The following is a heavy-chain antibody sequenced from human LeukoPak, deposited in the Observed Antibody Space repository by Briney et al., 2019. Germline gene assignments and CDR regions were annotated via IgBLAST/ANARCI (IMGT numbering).Heavy chain of an antibody. D-gene: IGHD2-2*02. CDR1: GFTFSSYA. CDR2: ISGSGGST. J-gene: IGHJ4*02. V-gene: IGHV3-23*01. Sequence: PGGSLRLSCAASGFTFSSYAMSWVRQAPGKGLEWVSAISGSGGSTYYADSVKGRFTISRDNSKNTLYLQMNSLRAEDTAVYYCAKSECSSTSCYTNYWGQGTLVTVSS. CDR3: AKSECSSTSCYTNY.